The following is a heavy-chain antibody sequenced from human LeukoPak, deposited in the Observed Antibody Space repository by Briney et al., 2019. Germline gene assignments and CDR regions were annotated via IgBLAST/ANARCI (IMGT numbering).Heavy chain of an antibody. CDR1: GFTFSSYA. J-gene: IGHJ4*02. V-gene: IGHV3-23*01. CDR3: ARVAAGYSVNYFDY. D-gene: IGHD4-23*01. Sequence: PGGSLRLSCAAPGFTFSSYAMSWVRQAPGKGLEWVSAISGSGGSTYYADSVKGRFTISRDTSKNMLYLQMNSLRDEDTAVYYCARVAAGYSVNYFDYWGQGTLVTVSS. CDR2: ISGSGGST.